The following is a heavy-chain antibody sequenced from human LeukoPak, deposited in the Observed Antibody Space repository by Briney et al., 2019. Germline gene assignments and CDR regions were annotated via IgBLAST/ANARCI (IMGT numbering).Heavy chain of an antibody. J-gene: IGHJ4*02. CDR3: AREVTGYSSSWPRFDY. CDR2: IYTSGST. Sequence: PSETLSLTCTVSGGSLSSYYWSWIRQPAGKGLEWIGRIYTSGSTNYNPSLKSRVTMSVDTSKNQFSLKLSSITAADTALYYCAREVTGYSSSWPRFDYWGQGTLVTVSS. D-gene: IGHD6-13*01. V-gene: IGHV4-4*07. CDR1: GGSLSSYY.